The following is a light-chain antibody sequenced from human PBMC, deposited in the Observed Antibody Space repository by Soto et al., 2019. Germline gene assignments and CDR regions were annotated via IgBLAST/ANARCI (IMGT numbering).Light chain of an antibody. CDR3: SSYTSSSSAHV. CDR2: EVS. J-gene: IGLJ1*01. V-gene: IGLV2-14*01. Sequence: QSALTQPASVSGSPGQSITISCTGTSSDVGGYNYVSWYQQHPGKAPKLMIYEVSNRPSGVSNRFSGSKSGNTASLTISGLQAEDEDDDYCSSYTSSSSAHVFGTGTKLTVL. CDR1: SSDVGGYNY.